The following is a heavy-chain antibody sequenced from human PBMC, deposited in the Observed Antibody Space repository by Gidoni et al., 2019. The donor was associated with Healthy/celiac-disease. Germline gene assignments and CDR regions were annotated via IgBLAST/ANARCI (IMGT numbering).Heavy chain of an antibody. CDR3: ARFNPYPS. D-gene: IGHD2-2*02. J-gene: IGHJ5*02. CDR2: INHSGST. Sequence: QVQLQQWGAGLLKPSETLSLCCAVYGGSLSGHYWSWIRQPPGKGLEWIGEINHSGSTNYNPSLESRVTISVDTSKNQISLKLSSVTAADTAVYYCARFNPYPSWGQGTLVTVSS. CDR1: GGSLSGHY. V-gene: IGHV4-34*01.